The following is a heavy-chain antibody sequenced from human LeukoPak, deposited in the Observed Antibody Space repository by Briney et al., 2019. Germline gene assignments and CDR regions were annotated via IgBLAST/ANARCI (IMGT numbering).Heavy chain of an antibody. CDR1: GFTFSSYA. CDR2: ISGSGGST. CDR3: AKARLVGHIVVMTAIALDY. J-gene: IGHJ4*02. Sequence: PGGPLRPSCAASGFTFSSYAMSWVRLAPGKRLECVSAISGSGGSTYYADSVKGRFTISRDNSKNTLYLQMNSLRAEDTAVYYCAKARLVGHIVVMTAIALDYWGQGTLVTVSS. V-gene: IGHV3-23*01. D-gene: IGHD2-21*02.